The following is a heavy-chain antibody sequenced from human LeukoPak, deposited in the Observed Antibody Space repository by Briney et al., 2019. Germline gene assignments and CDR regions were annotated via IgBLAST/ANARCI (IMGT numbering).Heavy chain of an antibody. CDR1: GFTFSSYT. V-gene: IGHV3-23*01. J-gene: IGHJ4*02. D-gene: IGHD7-27*01. CDR2: ITTSDGNT. Sequence: GGSLRLSCAASGFTFSSYTMSWVRQAPGKGLEWVSTITTSDGNTYYADSVKGRFTVSRDNSKNTLFLQMNSLRAEDMAVYYCAKDGGLWVSAHWGDSWGRGTLVTVSS. CDR3: AKDGGLWVSAHWGDS.